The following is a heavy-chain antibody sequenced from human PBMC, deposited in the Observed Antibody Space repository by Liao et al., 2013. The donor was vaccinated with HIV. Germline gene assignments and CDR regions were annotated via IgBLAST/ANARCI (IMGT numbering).Heavy chain of an antibody. J-gene: IGHJ3*02. CDR2: IYYSGST. V-gene: IGHV4-39*07. Sequence: QLRLQESGPGLVQPSETLSLTCTVSGGSFSRSGNFWGWIRQPPGKGLEWIGSIYYSGSTHYNPSLKSRVTISIDTSKHQFSLKLSSVTAADTAVYYCARDADDNSGYSYPFGDAFDIWGQGTNGHRLF. CDR3: ARDADDNSGYSYPFGDAFDI. D-gene: IGHD3-22*01. CDR1: GGSFSRSGNF.